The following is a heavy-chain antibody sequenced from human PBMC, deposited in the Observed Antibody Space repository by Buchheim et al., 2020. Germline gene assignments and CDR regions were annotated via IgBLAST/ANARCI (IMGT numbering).Heavy chain of an antibody. V-gene: IGHV1-46*01. CDR3: AGSNYYDYSGMDV. Sequence: QVQVVQSGAEVKKPGASVKVSCEASAYIFTNYYLYWLRQAPGQGLEWMGVINPNGGSTHYAQKFQGRVIMTRDTSTSTVYVELSSLRSEDTAVYYCAGSNYYDYSGMDVWGQGTTVSVSS. CDR1: AYIFTNYY. J-gene: IGHJ6*02. CDR2: INPNGGST.